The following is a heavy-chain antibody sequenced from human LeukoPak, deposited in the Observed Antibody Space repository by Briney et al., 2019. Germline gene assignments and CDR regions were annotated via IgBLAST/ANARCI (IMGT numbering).Heavy chain of an antibody. V-gene: IGHV1-8*03. CDR3: AREGLDY. CDR2: MNPNGGYT. CDR1: GYTFTSYD. Sequence: ASVKVSCKASGYTFTSYDINWVRQATGQGLEWMGYMNPNGGYTGYAQKFQDRVTITSDTSISTAYMELSSLRSDDTAVYYCAREGLDYWGQGTLVTVSS. J-gene: IGHJ4*02.